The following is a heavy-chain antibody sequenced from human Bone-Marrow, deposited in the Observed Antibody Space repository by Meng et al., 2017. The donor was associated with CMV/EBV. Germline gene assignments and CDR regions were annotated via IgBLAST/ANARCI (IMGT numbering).Heavy chain of an antibody. V-gene: IGHV3-23*03. CDR3: ARREILGYSEGLYAFNV. J-gene: IGHJ3*01. Sequence: GGSLRLSCAASGFTFSSYAMSWVRQAPGKGLEWVSVIYSGGIHSDGDTYHTDSVKGRFTISRDNSKSTLYLQMDSLRTEDTAVYYCARREILGYSEGLYAFNVWGQGTRVTVSS. CDR2: IYSGGIHSDGDT. CDR1: GFTFSSYA. D-gene: IGHD5-18*01.